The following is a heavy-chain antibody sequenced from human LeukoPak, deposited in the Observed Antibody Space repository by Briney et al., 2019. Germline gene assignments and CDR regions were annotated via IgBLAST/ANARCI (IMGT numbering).Heavy chain of an antibody. D-gene: IGHD5-24*01. CDR2: IIPIFGTA. J-gene: IGHJ5*01. CDR1: GGTFSSYG. CDR3: ARGDGYGDNWFDS. V-gene: IGHV1-69*05. Sequence: GSSVKVSCKAFGGTFSSYGISWVRQAPGQGLEWMGRIIPIFGTAYYAQKFRGRVTITTDESTSTAYMELSSLRSEDTAVYYCARGDGYGDNWFDSWGQGTLVTVSS.